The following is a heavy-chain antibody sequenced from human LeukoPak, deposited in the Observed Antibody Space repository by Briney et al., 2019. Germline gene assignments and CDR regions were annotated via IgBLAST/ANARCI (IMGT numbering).Heavy chain of an antibody. Sequence: SETPSLTCAVYGGSFSGYYWTWIRQPPGKGLEWIGEISHSGRANYNPSLKSRVTISVDTSKNQFSLKLSSVTAADTAVYYCARIVISYGYIHYYYYMDVWGKGATATISS. V-gene: IGHV4-34*01. J-gene: IGHJ6*03. D-gene: IGHD5-18*01. CDR3: ARIVISYGYIHYYYYMDV. CDR1: GGSFSGYY. CDR2: ISHSGRA.